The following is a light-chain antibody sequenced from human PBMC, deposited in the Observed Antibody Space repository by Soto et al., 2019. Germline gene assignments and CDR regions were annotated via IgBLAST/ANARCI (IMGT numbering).Light chain of an antibody. CDR3: QQYFTYPT. CDR2: DAS. CDR1: QTISTW. J-gene: IGKJ1*01. V-gene: IGKV1-5*01. Sequence: DIQLTQSPSTLSASVGDRVRITCRASQTISTWLAWDQQKPGKVPKLLIYDASNLESGVPSRFSGSGSGTEFTLTISGLQPDDFATYYCQQYFTYPTFGQGTKVDI.